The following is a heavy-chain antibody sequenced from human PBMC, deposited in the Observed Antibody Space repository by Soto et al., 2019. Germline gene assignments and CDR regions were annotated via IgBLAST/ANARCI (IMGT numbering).Heavy chain of an antibody. J-gene: IGHJ5*02. D-gene: IGHD2-8*01. CDR3: GRYKTWNGVISGFWFDP. V-gene: IGHV3-48*02. CDR1: GFTFSDFA. CDR2: ISTTGTTT. Sequence: EEQLVDSGGGLVQRGGSLRLSCSASGFTFSDFAMNWIRQAPGRGLEWISYISTTGTTTYYANSVRGRFTISRDNAKNSLYLQMNRLRDEDTDVYYCGRYKTWNGVISGFWFDPWGQGTLVTVSS.